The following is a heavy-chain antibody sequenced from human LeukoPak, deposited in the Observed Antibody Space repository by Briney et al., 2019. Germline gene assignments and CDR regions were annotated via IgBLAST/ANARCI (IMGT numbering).Heavy chain of an antibody. Sequence: ASVKVSCKASGYTFTSYYMHWVRQAPGQGLEWMGIINPSGGSTSYAQKFQGRVTMTRDTSTSTVYMELSSLRSGDTAVYYCARITSLEGFDYWGQGTLVTVSS. CDR1: GYTFTSYY. CDR2: INPSGGST. CDR3: ARITSLEGFDY. J-gene: IGHJ4*02. D-gene: IGHD1-14*01. V-gene: IGHV1-46*01.